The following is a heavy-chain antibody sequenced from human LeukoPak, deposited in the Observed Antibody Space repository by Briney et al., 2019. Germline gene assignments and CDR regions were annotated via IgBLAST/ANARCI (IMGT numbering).Heavy chain of an antibody. V-gene: IGHV4-31*03. J-gene: IGHJ4*02. CDR1: ADSLSSGGHY. D-gene: IGHD3-10*01. CDR2: IHHSGRS. CDR3: ARGGNRFGGFYFDY. Sequence: SQTLSLTCTVSADSLSSGGHYWAWIRQFPGKGLESIGFIHHSGRSRHNPSLKDRVAISVDTSRKQFALKLSSMTAADTAMYYCARGGNRFGGFYFDYWGQGIQVIVSS.